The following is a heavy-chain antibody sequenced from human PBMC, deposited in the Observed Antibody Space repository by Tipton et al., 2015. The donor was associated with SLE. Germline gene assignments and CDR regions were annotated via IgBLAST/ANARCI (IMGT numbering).Heavy chain of an antibody. Sequence: TLSLTCTVSGGSISSSSYYWGWIRQPPGKGLEWIGTTYYSGSTYYNPSLKSRVTISVDTSKNHFSLNLSSLTAADTAVYYCARMGGGYYYFYAMDVWGPGTTVTVSS. V-gene: IGHV4-39*07. CDR3: ARMGGGYYYFYAMDV. CDR2: TYYSGST. D-gene: IGHD3-10*01. CDR1: GGSISSSSYY. J-gene: IGHJ6*02.